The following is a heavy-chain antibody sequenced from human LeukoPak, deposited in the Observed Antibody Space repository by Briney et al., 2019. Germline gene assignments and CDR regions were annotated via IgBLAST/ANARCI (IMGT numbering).Heavy chain of an antibody. Sequence: GRSLRLSCAASGFTFSSYGMHWVRQAPGKGLEWVAVIWYDGSNKYYADSVKGRFTISRDNSKNTLYLQMNSLRAEDTAVYYCASGGRYYDSSGYYRQWGQGTLVTVSS. V-gene: IGHV3-33*01. CDR1: GFTFSSYG. J-gene: IGHJ4*02. CDR2: IWYDGSNK. D-gene: IGHD3-22*01. CDR3: ASGGRYYDSSGYYRQ.